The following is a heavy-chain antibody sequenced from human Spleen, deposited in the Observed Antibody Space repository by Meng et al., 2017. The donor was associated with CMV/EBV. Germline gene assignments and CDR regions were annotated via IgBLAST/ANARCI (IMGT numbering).Heavy chain of an antibody. CDR2: LSGSGGSA. CDR3: AKSSSSWTYYYYAMDV. D-gene: IGHD6-13*01. V-gene: IGHV3-23*01. CDR1: GFTFNIYG. J-gene: IGHJ6*02. Sequence: GESLKISCAASGFTFNIYGMRWVRQAPGKGLEWVSALSGSGGSAYYADSVKGRFTISRDNSKNTLYLQMNSLRADDTAVYYCAKSSSSWTYYYYAMDVWGRGTTVTVSS.